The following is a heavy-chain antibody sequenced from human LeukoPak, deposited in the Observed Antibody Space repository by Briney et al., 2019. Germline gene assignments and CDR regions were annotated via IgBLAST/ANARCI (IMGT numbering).Heavy chain of an antibody. V-gene: IGHV3-7*01. CDR3: ANSLKYSSSLYYFDY. CDR2: IKQDGSEK. Sequence: GGSLRLSCAASGFTFSSYWMSWVRQAPGKGLEWVANIKQDGSEKYYVDSVKGRFTISRDNAKNSLYLQMNSLRAEDTAVYYCANSLKYSSSLYYFDYWGQGPLVTVSS. CDR1: GFTFSSYW. D-gene: IGHD6-13*01. J-gene: IGHJ4*02.